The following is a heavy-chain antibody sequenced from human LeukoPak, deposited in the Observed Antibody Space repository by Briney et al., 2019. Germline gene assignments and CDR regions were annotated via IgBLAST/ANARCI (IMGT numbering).Heavy chain of an antibody. J-gene: IGHJ5*02. V-gene: IGHV4-39*01. Sequence: SETLSLTCTVSGGSISSNNYYWAWIRQPPGKGLEWIGEINHSGSTNYNPSLKSRVTISVDTSKNQFSLKLSSVTAADTAVYYCARHARPPNSRGMYYYGSGSYRTTNWFDPWGQGTLVTVSS. CDR3: ARHARPPNSRGMYYYGSGSYRTTNWFDP. D-gene: IGHD3-10*01. CDR1: GGSISSNNYY. CDR2: INHSGST.